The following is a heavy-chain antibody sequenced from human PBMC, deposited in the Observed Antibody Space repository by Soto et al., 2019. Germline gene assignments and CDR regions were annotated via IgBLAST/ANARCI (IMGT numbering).Heavy chain of an antibody. CDR2: INAGNGNT. V-gene: IGHV1-3*01. CDR3: ARDHLITFGGVIVIPGSYNWFDP. J-gene: IGHJ5*02. CDR1: GYAFTSYA. Sequence: ASVKVSCKASGYAFTSYAMHWVRQAPGQRLERMGWINAGNGNTKYSQKFQGRVTITRDTSASTAYMELSSLRSEDTAVYYCARDHLITFGGVIVIPGSYNWFDPWGQGTLVTVSS. D-gene: IGHD3-16*02.